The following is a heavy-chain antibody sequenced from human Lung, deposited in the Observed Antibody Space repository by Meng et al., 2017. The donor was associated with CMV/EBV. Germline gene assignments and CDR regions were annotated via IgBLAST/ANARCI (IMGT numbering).Heavy chain of an antibody. V-gene: IGHV1-18*01. CDR1: GYTFPNYG. CDR2: INAYNGDT. D-gene: IGHD1-26*01. CDR3: ARVEVGITSGDY. Sequence: QAQLVQAGGVVKKPAASATGSCKYSGYTFPNYGITWVRQAPGQGLEWMGWINAYNGDTNYAQTLQGRVTMTTDTSPSTAYMELRSLRSDDTAVYYCARVEVGITSGDYWGQGTLVTVSS. J-gene: IGHJ4*02.